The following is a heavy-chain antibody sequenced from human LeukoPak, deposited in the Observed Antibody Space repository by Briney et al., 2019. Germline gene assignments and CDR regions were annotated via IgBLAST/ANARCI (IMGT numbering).Heavy chain of an antibody. CDR2: IRYDGSNK. Sequence: GGSLRLSCAASGFTFSSYGMHWVRQAPGKGLEWVAFIRYDGSNKYYADSVKGRFTISRDNSKNTLYLQMNSLRAEDTAVYYCAKSYTAMMDKDADYWGQGTLVTVSS. D-gene: IGHD5-18*01. CDR1: GFTFSSYG. CDR3: AKSYTAMMDKDADY. J-gene: IGHJ4*02. V-gene: IGHV3-30*02.